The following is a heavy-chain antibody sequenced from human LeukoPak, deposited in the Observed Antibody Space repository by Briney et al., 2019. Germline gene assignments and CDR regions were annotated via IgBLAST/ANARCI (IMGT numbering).Heavy chain of an antibody. V-gene: IGHV4-39*01. CDR3: ARLAHGDGYSGY. Sequence: PSETLSLTCTVSGGSISSSSYYWGWIRQPPGKGLEWIGSIYYSGSTYYNPSLKSRVAISVDTSKNQFSLKLSSVTAADTAVYYCARLAHGDGYSGYWGQGTLVTVSS. D-gene: IGHD5-24*01. CDR1: GGSISSSSYY. CDR2: IYYSGST. J-gene: IGHJ4*02.